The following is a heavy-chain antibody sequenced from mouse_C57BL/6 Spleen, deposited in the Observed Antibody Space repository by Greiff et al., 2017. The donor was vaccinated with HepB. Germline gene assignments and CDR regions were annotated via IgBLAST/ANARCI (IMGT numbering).Heavy chain of an antibody. CDR1: GFSLTSYG. D-gene: IGHD2-3*01. V-gene: IGHV2-5*01. J-gene: IGHJ1*03. CDR3: DNDGYYGYWYFDV. Sequence: VQLQQSGPGLVQPSQCLSITCTVSGFSLTSYGVHWVRQSPGKGLEWLGVIWRGGSTDYNAAFMSRLSITKDNSKSQVFFKMNSLQADDTAIYYCDNDGYYGYWYFDVWGTGTTVTVSS. CDR2: IWRGGST.